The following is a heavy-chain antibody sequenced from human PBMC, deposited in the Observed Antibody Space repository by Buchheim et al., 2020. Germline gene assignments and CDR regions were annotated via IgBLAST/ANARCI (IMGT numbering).Heavy chain of an antibody. Sequence: QVQLVQSGAEVKKPGASVKVSCKASGYTFTSYDMHWVRQAPGQGLEWMGIINPSGGSTSYAQTFQGRVTMTRDTSTSTVYLGLSSLRSEDTAVYYCAFRPGYGDYSNWFDPWGQGTL. V-gene: IGHV1-46*01. CDR1: GYTFTSYD. CDR2: INPSGGST. D-gene: IGHD4-17*01. CDR3: AFRPGYGDYSNWFDP. J-gene: IGHJ5*02.